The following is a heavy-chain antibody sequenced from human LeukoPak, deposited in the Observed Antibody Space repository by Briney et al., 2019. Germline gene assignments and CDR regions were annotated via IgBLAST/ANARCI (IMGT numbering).Heavy chain of an antibody. Sequence: GGSLRLSCAASGFTFSSFGMHCVRQAPGKGVEGGAVIWYDGSNKYYADSVKRRITISRDNYKTTLYLQMNSLRAEDTAVYYCARDTLRYSGYEYYYYGMDVWAQGTTVTVS. CDR2: IWYDGSNK. CDR1: GFTFSSFG. V-gene: IGHV3-33*01. J-gene: IGHJ6*02. D-gene: IGHD5-12*01. CDR3: ARDTLRYSGYEYYYYGMDV.